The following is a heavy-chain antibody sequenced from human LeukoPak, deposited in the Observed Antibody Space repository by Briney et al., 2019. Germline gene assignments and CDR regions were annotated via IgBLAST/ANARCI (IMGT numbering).Heavy chain of an antibody. CDR3: ASQIAESSGYHKYYFDY. J-gene: IGHJ4*02. D-gene: IGHD3-22*01. CDR2: IYPGDSDT. V-gene: IGHV5-51*01. CDR1: GYSFTTYW. Sequence: GESLKISCKVSGYSFTTYWIGWVRQMPGKGLEWMGIIYPGDSDTRYSPSFQGQVTISADKSISTAYLQWSSLKASDTAMYYCASQIAESSGYHKYYFDYWGQGTLVTVSS.